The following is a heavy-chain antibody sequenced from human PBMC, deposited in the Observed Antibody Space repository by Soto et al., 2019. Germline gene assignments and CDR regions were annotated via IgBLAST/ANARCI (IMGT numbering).Heavy chain of an antibody. CDR2: IYYSGST. D-gene: IGHD3-22*01. CDR1: GGSISSYY. V-gene: IGHV4-59*01. J-gene: IGHJ5*02. Sequence: PSETLSLTCTVSGGSISSYYWSWIRQPPGKGLEWIGYIYYSGSTNYNPSLKSRVTISVDTSKNQFSLKLSSVTAADTAVYYCARGLYYSDSSGYYFEGKWFDPWGQGTLVTISS. CDR3: ARGLYYSDSSGYYFEGKWFDP.